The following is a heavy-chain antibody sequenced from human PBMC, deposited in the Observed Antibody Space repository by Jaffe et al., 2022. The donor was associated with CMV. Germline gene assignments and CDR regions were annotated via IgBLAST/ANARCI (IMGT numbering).Heavy chain of an antibody. CDR3: ARIRRSQMATTISDWYFDV. D-gene: IGHD1-1*01. J-gene: IGHJ2*01. Sequence: QVTLRESGPALVKPTQTLTLTCTFSGFSLSTSGMCVSWIRQPPGKALEWLARIDWDDDKYYNTSLKTRLTISKDTSKNQVVLTMTKMDPVDTATYYCARIRRSQMATTISDWYFDVWGRGTLVTVSS. CDR2: IDWDDDK. V-gene: IGHV2-70*15. CDR1: GFSLSTSGMC.